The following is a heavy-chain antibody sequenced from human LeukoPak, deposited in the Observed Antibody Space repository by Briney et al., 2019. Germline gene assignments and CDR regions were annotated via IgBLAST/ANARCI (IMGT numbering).Heavy chain of an antibody. D-gene: IGHD6-13*01. J-gene: IGHJ4*02. CDR2: IYSSGRT. CDR1: GGSISSHY. V-gene: IGHV4-59*11. CDR3: ARDSSWYHY. Sequence: SETLSLTCTVSGGSISSHYWTWIRQPPGKGLEWIGYIYSSGRTNYNPSLKSRVTISVDTSKNQFSLKVSSVTAADTAVYYCARDSSWYHYWGQGTLVTVSS.